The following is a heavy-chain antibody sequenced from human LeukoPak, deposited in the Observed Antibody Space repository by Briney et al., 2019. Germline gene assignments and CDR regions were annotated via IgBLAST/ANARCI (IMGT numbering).Heavy chain of an antibody. Sequence: SGPTLVKPTQTLTLTCTFSGFSLSTSGVGVGWIRQPPGKALEWLALIYWNGDKRYSPSLKSRLTITKDTSKNQVVLTMTNMDPVDTATYYCARARAAAGTVYFDYWGQGTLVTVSS. CDR2: IYWNGDK. V-gene: IGHV2-5*01. CDR1: GFSLSTSGVG. D-gene: IGHD6-13*01. CDR3: ARARAAAGTVYFDY. J-gene: IGHJ4*02.